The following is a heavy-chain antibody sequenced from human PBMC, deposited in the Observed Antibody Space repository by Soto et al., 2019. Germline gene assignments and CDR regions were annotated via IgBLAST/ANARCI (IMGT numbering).Heavy chain of an antibody. CDR2: ISYDGSNK. D-gene: IGHD3-10*01. Sequence: QVQLLESGGGVVQPGRFVRLSCGASGCIFSSYGMHWVRQAPGKGLEWVAVISYDGSNKYYADSVKGRFTISRDNSKNTLYLEMNSLRAEDTAVYYCAKRGNYYGSGRAPDYYYGMDDWGLGTTVTVSS. CDR3: AKRGNYYGSGRAPDYYYGMDD. V-gene: IGHV3-30*18. J-gene: IGHJ6*02. CDR1: GCIFSSYG.